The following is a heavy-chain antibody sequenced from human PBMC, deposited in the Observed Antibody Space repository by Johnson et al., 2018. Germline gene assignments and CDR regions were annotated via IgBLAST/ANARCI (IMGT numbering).Heavy chain of an antibody. CDR2: ISYDGSNK. D-gene: IGHD2-2*01. Sequence: QVQLVQSGGGLVRPGRSLRLSCAASGFTFSSYAMHWVRQAPGKGLEWVAVISYDGSNKYYADSVKGRFTISRDNSKNTLYLQMNSLRAEDTAVYYCAKDHLVVVPAAIGSYGMDVWGQGTTVTVSS. CDR1: GFTFSSYA. V-gene: IGHV3-30-3*01. CDR3: AKDHLVVVPAAIGSYGMDV. J-gene: IGHJ6*02.